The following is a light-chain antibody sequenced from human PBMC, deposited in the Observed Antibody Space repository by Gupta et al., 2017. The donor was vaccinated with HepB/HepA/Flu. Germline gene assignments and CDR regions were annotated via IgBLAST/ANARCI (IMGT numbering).Light chain of an antibody. CDR3: QQFNSFPIT. CDR1: QGINSY. J-gene: IGKJ5*01. CDR2: DAL. Sequence: DIQLTQSPSFLSASVGDRVTITCRASQGINSYLAWYQQKPGKAPKLLIYDALTLQSGVPSRFSGSGSGTEFTLTISSLQPEDFATYYCQQFNSFPITFGQGTRLEIK. V-gene: IGKV1-9*01.